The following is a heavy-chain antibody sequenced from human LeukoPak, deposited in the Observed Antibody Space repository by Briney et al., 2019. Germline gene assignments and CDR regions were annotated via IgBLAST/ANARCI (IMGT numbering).Heavy chain of an antibody. J-gene: IGHJ6*03. CDR3: AREGRPYYYMDV. Sequence: ASVKVSCKASGYTFTGNYMHWVRQAPGQGLEWMGWINPNSGGTNYAQKLQGRVTMTTDTSTSTAYMELRSLRSDDTAVYYCAREGRPYYYMDVWGKGTTVTVSS. V-gene: IGHV1-2*02. D-gene: IGHD2-15*01. CDR2: INPNSGGT. CDR1: GYTFTGNY.